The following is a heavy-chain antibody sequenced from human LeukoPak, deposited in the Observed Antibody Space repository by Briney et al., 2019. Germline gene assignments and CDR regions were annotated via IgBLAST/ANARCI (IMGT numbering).Heavy chain of an antibody. D-gene: IGHD2/OR15-2a*01. CDR2: INPSGGST. CDR1: GYTFTSYY. J-gene: IGHJ3*02. V-gene: IGHV1-46*01. Sequence: ASVKVSCKASGYTFTSYYMHWVRQAPGQGLEWMGIINPSGGSTSYAQKFQGRVTITADKSTSTAYMELSSLRSEDTAVYYCARDRTGGLDDSTIHAFDIWGQGTMVTVSS. CDR3: ARDRTGGLDDSTIHAFDI.